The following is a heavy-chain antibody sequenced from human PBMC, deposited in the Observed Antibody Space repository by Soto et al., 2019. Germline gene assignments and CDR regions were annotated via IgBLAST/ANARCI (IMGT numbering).Heavy chain of an antibody. J-gene: IGHJ5*02. CDR2: IYHSGNF. V-gene: IGHV4-30-2*01. CDR3: ARAQFYSGSGRYNNLMFDP. CDR1: GGSISAAGDS. Sequence: LTCAASGGSISAAGDSWSWSRQPPGGGLEWVGYIYHSGNFLYNPSLKTRLTMSLDRSNNQFSLTLNSVTGADTAVYYCARAQFYSGSGRYNNLMFDPGGQAIQVTVSS. D-gene: IGHD3-10*01.